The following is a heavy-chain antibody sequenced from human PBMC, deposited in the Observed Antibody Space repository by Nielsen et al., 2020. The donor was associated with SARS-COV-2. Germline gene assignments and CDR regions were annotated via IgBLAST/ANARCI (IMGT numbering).Heavy chain of an antibody. Sequence: SQTLSLTCAVYGGSFSGYYWSWIRQPPGKGLEWIGEINHSGSTNYNPSLKSRVTISVDTSKNQFSLKLSSVTAADTAVYYCARDDPWVDWGQGTLVTV. CDR3: ARDDPWVD. J-gene: IGHJ4*02. CDR2: INHSGST. V-gene: IGHV4-34*01. CDR1: GGSFSGYY. D-gene: IGHD5-12*01.